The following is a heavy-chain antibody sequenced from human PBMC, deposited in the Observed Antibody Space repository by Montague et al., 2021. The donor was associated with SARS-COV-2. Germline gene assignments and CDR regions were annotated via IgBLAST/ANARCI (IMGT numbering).Heavy chain of an antibody. CDR1: GFSLSTSGMC. D-gene: IGHD6-19*01. J-gene: IGHJ4*02. V-gene: IGHV2-70*11. CDR2: IDWDDDK. CDR3: EREYSSGVYFDY. Sequence: VKPTQTLTLTCTFSGFSLSTSGMCVSWIRQPPGKALEWLARIDWDDDKYYSTSLKTRLTISKDTSKNPVVLTMTNMDPVDTATYYCEREYSSGVYFDYWGQGTLVTVSS.